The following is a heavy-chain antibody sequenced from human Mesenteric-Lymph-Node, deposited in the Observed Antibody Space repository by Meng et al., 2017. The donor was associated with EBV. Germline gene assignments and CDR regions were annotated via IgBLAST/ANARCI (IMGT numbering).Heavy chain of an antibody. V-gene: IGHV4-61*01. Sequence: QGKMKESGPGLVKPSETLSLTCNVSGDSVSSGNNYWSWIRQSPGRGLEWIGNIYFTGSTFYNPALKSRVTISGDTSKNQFSLKLTSVTAADTAVYYCAREGTTVTRWFDPWGPGTLVTVSS. J-gene: IGHJ5*02. CDR1: GDSVSSGNNY. CDR2: IYFTGST. D-gene: IGHD4-11*01. CDR3: AREGTTVTRWFDP.